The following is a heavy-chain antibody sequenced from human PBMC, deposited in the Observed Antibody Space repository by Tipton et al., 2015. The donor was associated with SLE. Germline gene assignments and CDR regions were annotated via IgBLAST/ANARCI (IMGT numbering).Heavy chain of an antibody. J-gene: IGHJ6*02. D-gene: IGHD2-2*01. CDR1: GGSINSYY. V-gene: IGHV4-4*07. CDR2: FHSSGIL. Sequence: TLSLTCTVSGGSINSYYWTWVRQPAGKGLEWIGHFHSSGILNYNPSLKSRVTMSGDTSKNQLSLKLNSVTAADTAVDYCARTAVLAAVMMDVWGQGTTLTVSS. CDR3: ARTAVLAAVMMDV.